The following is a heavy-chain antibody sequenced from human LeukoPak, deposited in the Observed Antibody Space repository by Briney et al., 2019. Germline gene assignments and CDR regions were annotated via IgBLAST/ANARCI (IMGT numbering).Heavy chain of an antibody. CDR2: ISYDGSNK. D-gene: IGHD2-21*02. Sequence: PGGSLRLSCAASGFTFSDYYMSWIRQAPGKGLEWVAVISYDGSNKYYADSVKGRFTISRDNSKNTLYLQMNSLRAEDTAVYYCAREYHIVVVTAEYYGMDVWGQGTTVTVSS. CDR1: GFTFSDYY. J-gene: IGHJ6*02. V-gene: IGHV3-30-3*01. CDR3: AREYHIVVVTAEYYGMDV.